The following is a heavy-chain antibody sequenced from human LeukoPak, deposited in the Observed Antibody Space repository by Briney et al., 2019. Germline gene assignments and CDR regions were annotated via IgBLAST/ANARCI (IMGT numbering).Heavy chain of an antibody. CDR1: GFTFNGYA. J-gene: IGHJ4*02. CDR2: ISGSGANT. CDR3: AKHLGSHNFDY. V-gene: IGHV3-23*01. D-gene: IGHD3-10*01. Sequence: PGGSLRLSCAASGFTFNGYAMSWVRQAPGKGLEWVSSISGSGANTYYANSVKGRFTVYRDNSKNTLYLQVNNLRAEDTAEYYCAKHLGSHNFDYWGQGTLVTVSS.